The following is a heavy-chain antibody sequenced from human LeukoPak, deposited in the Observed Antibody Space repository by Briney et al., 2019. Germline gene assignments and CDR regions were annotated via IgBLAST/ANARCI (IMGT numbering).Heavy chain of an antibody. D-gene: IGHD3-22*01. CDR1: GFTFSSYS. Sequence: GGSLRLSCAASGFTFSSYSMNWVRQAPGKGLEWVSYISSSSTIYYADSVKGRSTISRDNAKNPLYLQMNSLRAEDTAVYYCARVLHKRNYDSSTYYGYWGQGTLVTVSS. CDR2: ISSSSTI. V-gene: IGHV3-48*01. J-gene: IGHJ4*02. CDR3: ARVLHKRNYDSSTYYGY.